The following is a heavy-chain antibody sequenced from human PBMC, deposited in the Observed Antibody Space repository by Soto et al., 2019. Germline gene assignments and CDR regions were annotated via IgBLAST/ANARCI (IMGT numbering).Heavy chain of an antibody. CDR2: IHHSGSP. CDR1: GASIYNGGYF. D-gene: IGHD4-17*01. CDR3: ARVPTTEKVDS. Sequence: QVQLQESGPGLVRPSQTLSLTCSVSGASIYNGGYFWSWIRQSPGKGLEWIGHIHHSGSPYNNPSLKSRVTISAATSMNQFSLTLTSVTAADTAVYYCARVPTTEKVDSWGQGTLVTVSS. J-gene: IGHJ4*02. V-gene: IGHV4-30-4*01.